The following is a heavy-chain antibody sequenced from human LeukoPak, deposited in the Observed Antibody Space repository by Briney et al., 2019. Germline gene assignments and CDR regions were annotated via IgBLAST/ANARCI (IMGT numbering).Heavy chain of an antibody. J-gene: IGHJ4*02. CDR1: GFTFSSYS. CDR3: ARGAYNSGGTLEI. CDR2: ISTSGNYI. D-gene: IGHD3-22*01. V-gene: IGHV3-21*01. Sequence: PGGSLRLSCAASGFTFSSYSMNWVRQAPGKGLEWVSYISTSGNYIYYSDSVKGRFTISRDNAKNSLYLQMHSLRADDTAVSYCARGAYNSGGTLEIWGQGTLVTVSS.